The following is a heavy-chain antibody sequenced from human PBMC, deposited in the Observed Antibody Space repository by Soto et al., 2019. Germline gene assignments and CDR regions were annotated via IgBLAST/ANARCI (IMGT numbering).Heavy chain of an antibody. J-gene: IGHJ4*02. CDR1: GGSISSYY. CDR3: AGAPVYATYFEY. D-gene: IGHD2-8*01. Sequence: SETLSLTCTVSGGSISSYYWSWIRQPPGKGLEWIGYIYYSGSTNYDPSLKSRVTISVDTSKNQFSLKLSSVTAADTAVYYCAGAPVYATYFEYWGQGTLVTVSS. CDR2: IYYSGST. V-gene: IGHV4-59*01.